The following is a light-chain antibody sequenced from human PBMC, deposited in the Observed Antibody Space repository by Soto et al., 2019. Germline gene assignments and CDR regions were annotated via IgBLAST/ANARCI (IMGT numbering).Light chain of an antibody. Sequence: DIHMTQSPSSLSASVGDRVTITCRASQSISSSLNWYQQKPGKAPNLLIYAASSLQSGVPSRFSGSGSGTDFTLTISSLQPEDFATYYCRQSYSGITFGQGTRLEIK. J-gene: IGKJ5*01. V-gene: IGKV1-39*01. CDR2: AAS. CDR3: RQSYSGIT. CDR1: QSISSS.